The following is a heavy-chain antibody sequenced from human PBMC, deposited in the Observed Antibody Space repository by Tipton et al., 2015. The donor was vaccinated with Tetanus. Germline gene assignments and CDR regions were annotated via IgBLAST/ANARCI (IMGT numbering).Heavy chain of an antibody. CDR3: ARHVDTAMVTAGFDY. Sequence: TLSLTCTVSGGSISSYYWSWIRQPPGKGLEWIGYIYYSGSTNYNPSLKSRVTISVDTSKNQFSLKLSSVTAADTAVYYCARHVDTAMVTAGFDYWGQGTLVTVSS. CDR2: IYYSGST. D-gene: IGHD5-18*01. J-gene: IGHJ4*02. V-gene: IGHV4-59*08. CDR1: GGSISSYY.